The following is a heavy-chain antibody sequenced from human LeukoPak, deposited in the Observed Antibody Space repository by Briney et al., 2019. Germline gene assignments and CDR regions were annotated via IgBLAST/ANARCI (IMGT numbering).Heavy chain of an antibody. CDR2: IIPIFGTA. D-gene: IGHD3-22*01. CDR1: GGTFSSYA. CDR3: ARADSSGYYYVPYFDY. J-gene: IGHJ4*02. Sequence: SVKVSCKASGGTFSSYAISWVRQAPGQGLDWMGGIIPIFGTANYAQKFQGRVTITADESTSTAYMELSSLRSEDTAVYYCARADSSGYYYVPYFDYWGQGTLVTVSS. V-gene: IGHV1-69*13.